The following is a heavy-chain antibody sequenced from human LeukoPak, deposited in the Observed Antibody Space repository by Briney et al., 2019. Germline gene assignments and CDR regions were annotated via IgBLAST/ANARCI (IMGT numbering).Heavy chain of an antibody. CDR3: VRHLMTIFGVVIKPGPFDP. Sequence: SQTLSLTCTVSGGSISSGDYYWSWIRQPPGKGLEWIGYIYYSGSTYYNPSLKSRVTISVDTSKNQFSLKLSSVTAADTAVYFCVRHLMTIFGVVIKPGPFDPWGQGTLVTVSS. V-gene: IGHV4-30-4*01. CDR2: IYYSGST. D-gene: IGHD3-3*01. J-gene: IGHJ5*02. CDR1: GGSISSGDYY.